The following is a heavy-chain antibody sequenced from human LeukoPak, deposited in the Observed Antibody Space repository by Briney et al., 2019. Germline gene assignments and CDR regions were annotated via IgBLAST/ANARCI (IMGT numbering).Heavy chain of an antibody. CDR2: TYYSGST. CDR1: GGSISSSSYY. J-gene: IGHJ4*02. V-gene: IGHV4-39*01. CDR3: ARHIRRFGATYYFDY. D-gene: IGHD3-10*01. Sequence: PSETLSLTCTVSGGSISSSSYYWGWIRQPPGKGLEWIGSTYYSGSTYYNPSLKSRVTISVDTSKNQFSLKLSSVTAADTAVYYCARHIRRFGATYYFDYWGQGTLVTVSS.